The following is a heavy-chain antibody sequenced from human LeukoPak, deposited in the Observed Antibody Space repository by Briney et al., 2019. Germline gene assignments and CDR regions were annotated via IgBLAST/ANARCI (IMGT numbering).Heavy chain of an antibody. CDR3: AKTGYSYGYWHFDY. D-gene: IGHD5-18*01. CDR2: ISGSGGST. J-gene: IGHJ4*02. Sequence: GGSLRLSCTASGFTFDDYAMSWVRQAPGKGLEWVSAISGSGGSTYYADSVKGRFTISRDNSKNTLYLQMNSLRAEDTAVYYCAKTGYSYGYWHFDYWGQGTLVTVSS. V-gene: IGHV3-23*01. CDR1: GFTFDDYA.